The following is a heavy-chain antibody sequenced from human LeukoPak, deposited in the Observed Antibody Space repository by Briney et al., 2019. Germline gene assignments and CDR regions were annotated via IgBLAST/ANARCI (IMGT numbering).Heavy chain of an antibody. D-gene: IGHD3-16*02. CDR1: GFTFSNAW. Sequence: GGSLRLSCAASGFTFSNAWMSWVRQAPGKGLEWVGRIKSKTDGGTTDYAAPVKGRFTISRDDSKNTLYLQVNSLKTEDTAVYYCTTGDDYIWGSYPDYWGQGTLVTVPS. J-gene: IGHJ4*02. CDR3: TTGDDYIWGSYPDY. V-gene: IGHV3-15*01. CDR2: IKSKTDGGTT.